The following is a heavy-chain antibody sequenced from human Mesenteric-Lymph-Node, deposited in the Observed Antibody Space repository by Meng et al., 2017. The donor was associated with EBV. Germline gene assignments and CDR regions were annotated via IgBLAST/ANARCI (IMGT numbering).Heavy chain of an antibody. D-gene: IGHD2-15*01. Sequence: QASAPWLVQPSEPLTLTCTGSGGSISRSSYYWGWIRQPPGKWLEWIGNIYYSGRTYYNPSLKSRVTISLDTSKSQFSLKLSSVTAADTAVYYCARDRAVVVAATPNWFDPWCQGTLVTVSS. J-gene: IGHJ5*02. V-gene: IGHV4-39*07. CDR3: ARDRAVVVAATPNWFDP. CDR1: GGSISRSSYY. CDR2: IYYSGRT.